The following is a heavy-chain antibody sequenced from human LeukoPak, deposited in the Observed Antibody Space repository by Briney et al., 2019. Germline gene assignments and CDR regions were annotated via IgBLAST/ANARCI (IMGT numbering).Heavy chain of an antibody. V-gene: IGHV4-61*08. CDR1: GGSISSGGYY. Sequence: SETLSLTRTVSGGSISSGGYYWSWIRQPPGKGLEWIGYIYYSGSTNYNPSLKSRVTISLDTSKIQFSLMLSSVTAADTAVYFCARGTQTDFDYWGQGILVTVSS. J-gene: IGHJ4*02. CDR3: ARGTQTDFDY. CDR2: IYYSGST. D-gene: IGHD1-14*01.